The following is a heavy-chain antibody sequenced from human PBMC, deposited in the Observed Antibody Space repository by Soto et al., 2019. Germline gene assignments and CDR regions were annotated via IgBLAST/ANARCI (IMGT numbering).Heavy chain of an antibody. V-gene: IGHV3-48*01. CDR2: ISSSSSTI. CDR1: GFTFSSYS. D-gene: IGHD5-12*01. CDR3: ARSGRRGYDDYYWYFDL. J-gene: IGHJ2*01. Sequence: EVQLVESGGGLVQPGGSLRLSCAASGFTFSSYSMNWVRQAPGKGLEWVSYISSSSSTIYYADSVKGRFTISRDNAKNSLYLQMNSLRAEDTAVYYCARSGRRGYDDYYWYFDLWGRGTLVTVSS.